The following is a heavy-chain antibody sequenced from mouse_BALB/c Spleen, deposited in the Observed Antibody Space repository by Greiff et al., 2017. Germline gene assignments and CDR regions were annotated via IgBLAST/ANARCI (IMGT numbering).Heavy chain of an antibody. Sequence: VQLQQSGPELVKPGASVKMSCKASGYTFTSYVMHWVKQKPGQGLEWIGYINPYNDGTKYNEKFKGKATLTSDKSSSTAYMELSSLTSEDSAVYHCARAYYGNYEGNAMDYWGQGTSVTVSS. D-gene: IGHD2-10*01. V-gene: IGHV1-14*01. CDR2: INPYNDGT. CDR1: GYTFTSYV. CDR3: ARAYYGNYEGNAMDY. J-gene: IGHJ4*01.